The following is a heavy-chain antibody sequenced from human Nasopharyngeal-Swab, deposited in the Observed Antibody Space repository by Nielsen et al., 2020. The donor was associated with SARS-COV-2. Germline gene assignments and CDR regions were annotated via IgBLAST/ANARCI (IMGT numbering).Heavy chain of an antibody. CDR2: INAGNGNT. CDR1: GYPFTSYA. Sequence: ASVKVSCKASGYPFTSYAMHWVRQAPGQRLEWMGWINAGNGNTKYSQKFQGRVTITRDTSASTAYMELSSLRSEDTAVYYCARDRIDSGFDYWGQGTLVTVSS. D-gene: IGHD3-10*01. CDR3: ARDRIDSGFDY. J-gene: IGHJ4*02. V-gene: IGHV1-3*01.